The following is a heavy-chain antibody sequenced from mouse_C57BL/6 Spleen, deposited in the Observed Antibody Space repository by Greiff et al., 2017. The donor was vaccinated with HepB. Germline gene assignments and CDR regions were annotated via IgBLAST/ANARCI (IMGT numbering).Heavy chain of an antibody. CDR2: INPNNGGT. CDR1: GYTFTDYY. Sequence: EVQLQQSGPELVKPGASVKISCKASGYTFTDYYMNWVKQSHGKSLEWIGDINPNNGGTSYNQKFKGKATLTVDKSSSTAYMELRSLTSEDSAVYYCAPITADYAMDYWGQGTSGTVSS. J-gene: IGHJ4*01. CDR3: APITADYAMDY. D-gene: IGHD1-2*01. V-gene: IGHV1-26*01.